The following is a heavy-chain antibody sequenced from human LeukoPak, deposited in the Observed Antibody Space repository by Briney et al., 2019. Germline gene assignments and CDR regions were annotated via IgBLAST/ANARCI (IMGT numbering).Heavy chain of an antibody. Sequence: GGSLRLSCAASGFTFSTYAVSWVRQAPGKGLEWVSSISGSGGSTSYADSVKGRFTISRDNSKNTLYLQMNSLRAEDTAIYSCARVAGTKCFDYWGQGTLVTVSS. CDR1: GFTFSTYA. D-gene: IGHD6-19*01. J-gene: IGHJ4*02. CDR2: ISGSGGST. CDR3: ARVAGTKCFDY. V-gene: IGHV3-23*01.